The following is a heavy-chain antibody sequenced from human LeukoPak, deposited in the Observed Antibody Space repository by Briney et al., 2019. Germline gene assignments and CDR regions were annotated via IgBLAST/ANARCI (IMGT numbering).Heavy chain of an antibody. J-gene: IGHJ4*02. CDR2: IKQDGSEK. CDR1: GFTFSSYW. D-gene: IGHD3-22*01. CDR3: ASRSPDSAFDY. V-gene: IGHV3-7*01. Sequence: GGSLRLSCAASGFTFSSYWMSWVRQAPGKGLEWVANIKQDGSEKNYVDSVKGRFTISRDNAKNSLYLQMNSLRAEDTAVYYCASRSPDSAFDYWGQGTLVTVSS.